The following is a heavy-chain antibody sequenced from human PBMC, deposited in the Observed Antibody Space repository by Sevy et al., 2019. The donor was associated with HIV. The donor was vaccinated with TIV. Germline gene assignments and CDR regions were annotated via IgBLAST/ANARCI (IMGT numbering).Heavy chain of an antibody. V-gene: IGHV3-11*01. CDR3: ARGGSSWYGYYYYYGMDV. J-gene: IGHJ6*02. CDR2: ISSSGSTI. CDR1: GFTFSDYY. D-gene: IGHD6-13*01. Sequence: GGSLRLSCAASGFTFSDYYMSWIRQAPGKGLEWVSYISSSGSTIYYADSVKGRFTISRDNAKNSLYLQMNSLRAEDTAVYYWARGGSSWYGYYYYYGMDVWGQGTTVTVSS.